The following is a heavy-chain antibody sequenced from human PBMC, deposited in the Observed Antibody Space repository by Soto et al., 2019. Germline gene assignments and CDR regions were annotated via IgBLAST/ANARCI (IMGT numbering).Heavy chain of an antibody. D-gene: IGHD6-6*01. CDR1: GFTFSSYG. V-gene: IGHV3-33*01. CDR2: IWYDGSNK. J-gene: IGHJ6*03. Sequence: GGSLRLSCAASGFTFSSYGMHWVRQAPGKGLEWVAVIWYDGSNKYYADSVKGRFTISRDNSKNTLYLQMNSLRAEDTAVYYCARDAKIQAAQDYYYYMDVWGKGTTVTVSS. CDR3: ARDAKIQAAQDYYYYMDV.